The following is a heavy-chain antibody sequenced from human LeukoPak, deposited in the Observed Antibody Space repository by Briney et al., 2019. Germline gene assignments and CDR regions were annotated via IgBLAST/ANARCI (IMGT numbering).Heavy chain of an antibody. CDR1: GFTFSSYS. CDR3: ARDWYYYGSGSYWIDC. V-gene: IGHV3-21*01. Sequence: GGSLRLSCAASGFTFSSYSMNWVRQAPGKGLEWVSSISSSSSYIYYADSVKGRFTISRDNAKNSLYLQMNSLRAEDTAVYYCARDWYYYGSGSYWIDCWGQGTLVTVSS. CDR2: ISSSSSYI. D-gene: IGHD3-10*01. J-gene: IGHJ4*02.